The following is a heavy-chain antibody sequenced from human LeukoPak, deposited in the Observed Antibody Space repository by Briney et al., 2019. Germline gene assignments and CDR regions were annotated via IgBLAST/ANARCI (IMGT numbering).Heavy chain of an antibody. V-gene: IGHV3-21*01. CDR3: AKATFYCSSTSCYGGGLDY. J-gene: IGHJ4*02. CDR2: ISSSSSYI. CDR1: GFTFSSYS. D-gene: IGHD2-2*01. Sequence: GGSLRLSCAASGFTFSSYSMNWVRQAPGKGLEWVSSISSSSSYIYYADSVKGRFTISRDNAKNSLYLQMNSLRAEDTAVYYCAKATFYCSSTSCYGGGLDYWGQGTLVTVSS.